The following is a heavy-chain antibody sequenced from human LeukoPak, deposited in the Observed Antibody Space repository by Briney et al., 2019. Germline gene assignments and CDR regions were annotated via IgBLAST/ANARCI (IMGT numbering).Heavy chain of an antibody. D-gene: IGHD3-3*01. CDR3: VRDLDHNDFWSGYWPDAFDT. J-gene: IGHJ3*02. V-gene: IGHV3-33*01. Sequence: GRSLRLSCAASGFTFSSYGMHWVRQAPGKGLEWVAVIWSDGTNEYYLESVRGRFIISRDNSRNTLYLQMNRLRAEDTAVYYCVRDLDHNDFWSGYWPDAFDTWGQGTEVFVSS. CDR2: IWSDGTNE. CDR1: GFTFSSYG.